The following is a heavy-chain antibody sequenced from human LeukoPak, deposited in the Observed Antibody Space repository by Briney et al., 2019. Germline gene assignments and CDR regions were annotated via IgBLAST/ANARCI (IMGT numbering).Heavy chain of an antibody. CDR2: IYTSGST. D-gene: IGHD2-21*02. J-gene: IGHJ4*02. CDR3: AKDRFPKRGVTTLFDY. V-gene: IGHV4-61*02. CDR1: GGSISSGNYY. Sequence: SQTLSLTCTVSGGSISSGNYYWSWIRHPAGKRLEWIGRIYTSGSTNYNPSLKSRVTISGDTSKNQFSLKLSSVTAADTAVYYCAKDRFPKRGVTTLFDYWGQGTLVTVSS.